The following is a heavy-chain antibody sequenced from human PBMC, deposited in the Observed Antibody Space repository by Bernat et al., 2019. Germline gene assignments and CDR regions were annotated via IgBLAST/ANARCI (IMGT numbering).Heavy chain of an antibody. CDR3: AREDRSSYDFLSGYYRDRCFDY. CDR1: GFTVSSNY. D-gene: IGHD3-3*01. Sequence: EVQLVESGGGLIQPGGSLRLSCAASGFTVSSNYMSWVRQAPGKGLEWVSVIYSGGSTYYADSVKGRFTISRDNSKNTLYLQMNSLRAEDTAVYYCAREDRSSYDFLSGYYRDRCFDYWGQGTLVTVSS. V-gene: IGHV3-53*01. CDR2: IYSGGST. J-gene: IGHJ4*02.